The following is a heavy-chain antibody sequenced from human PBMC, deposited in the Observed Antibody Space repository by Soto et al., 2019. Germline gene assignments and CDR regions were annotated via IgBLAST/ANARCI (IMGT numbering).Heavy chain of an antibody. V-gene: IGHV1-8*01. Sequence: QVQLVQSGAEVKTPGASVKVSCKASGYTFASYDINWVRQAPGQGLEWMGWMNPNSNNTGYAQKLQGRLTMTRDIALSIAHMELSSLRHEDTAGYYFARGDGDHFNWLDSWGQGTLVTVSA. CDR1: GYTFASYD. CDR3: ARGDGDHFNWLDS. J-gene: IGHJ5*01. CDR2: MNPNSNNT.